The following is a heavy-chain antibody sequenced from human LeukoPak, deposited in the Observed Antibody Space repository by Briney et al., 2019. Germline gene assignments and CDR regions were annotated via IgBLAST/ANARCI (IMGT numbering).Heavy chain of an antibody. J-gene: IGHJ4*02. V-gene: IGHV3-23*01. D-gene: IGHD5-18*01. CDR2: ISGSGGST. CDR1: GFTFSSYA. Sequence: PGGSLRLSCAASGFTFSSYAMSWVRQAPGKGLEWVSAISGSGGSTYYADSVKGRFTISRDNSKNTLYLQMNSLRAEDTAVYYCAAIKRAYSQNDYWGQGTLVIVSS. CDR3: AAIKRAYSQNDY.